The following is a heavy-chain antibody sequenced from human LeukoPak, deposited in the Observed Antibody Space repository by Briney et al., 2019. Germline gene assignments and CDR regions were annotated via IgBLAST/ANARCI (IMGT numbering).Heavy chain of an antibody. CDR3: ARGPYIVVVPAAHNWFDP. Sequence: PSETLSLTCTVSGGSISSGGYYWRWIRQHPGKGLEWIGYIYYSGSTYYNPSLKSRVTISVDTSKNQFSLKLSSVTAADTAVYYCARGPYIVVVPAAHNWFDPWGQGTLVTVSS. J-gene: IGHJ5*02. CDR2: IYYSGST. D-gene: IGHD2-2*01. V-gene: IGHV4-31*03. CDR1: GGSISSGGYY.